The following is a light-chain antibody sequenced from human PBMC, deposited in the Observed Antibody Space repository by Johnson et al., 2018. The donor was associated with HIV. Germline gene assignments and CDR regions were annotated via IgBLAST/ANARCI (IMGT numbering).Light chain of an antibody. V-gene: IGLV1-51*02. CDR1: SSNIGDNY. CDR2: ENN. CDR3: GTWDTSLTVGV. Sequence: QSVLTQPPSVSAAPGQKVTISCSGSSSNIGDNYVSWYQQFSGTAPKLLIYENNKRPSGIPDRFSGSKSGTSATLGITGLQTGDEADYYCGTWDTSLTVGVFGTGTTITFL. J-gene: IGLJ1*01.